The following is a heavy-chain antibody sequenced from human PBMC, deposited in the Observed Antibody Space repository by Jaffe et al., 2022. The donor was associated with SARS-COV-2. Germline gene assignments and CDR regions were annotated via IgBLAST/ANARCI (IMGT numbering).Heavy chain of an antibody. V-gene: IGHV3-30*18. Sequence: QVQLVESGGGVVQPGRSLRLSCAASGFTFSSYGMHWVRQAPGKGLEWVAVISYDGSNKYYADSVKGRFTISRDNSKNTLYLQMNSLRAEDTAVYYCAKESRGKRYGSFDYWGQGTLVTVSS. CDR1: GFTFSSYG. D-gene: IGHD3-10*01. J-gene: IGHJ4*02. CDR3: AKESRGKRYGSFDY. CDR2: ISYDGSNK.